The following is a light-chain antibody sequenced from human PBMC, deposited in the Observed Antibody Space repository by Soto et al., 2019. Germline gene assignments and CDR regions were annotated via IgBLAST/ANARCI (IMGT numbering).Light chain of an antibody. Sequence: QSVLTQSPSASGPPGQSVTISCSGSSSNIRGNTVNWYQQVPGTAPKLLIYRDNQRPSGVPDRFSGSKSGTSASLAISGLQSEDEADYYCAAWDDSLKGPVFGGGTQLTVL. V-gene: IGLV1-44*01. CDR3: AAWDDSLKGPV. CDR2: RDN. J-gene: IGLJ2*01. CDR1: SSNIRGNT.